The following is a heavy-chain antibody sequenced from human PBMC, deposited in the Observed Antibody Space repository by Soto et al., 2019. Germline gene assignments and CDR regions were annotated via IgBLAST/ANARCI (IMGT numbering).Heavy chain of an antibody. D-gene: IGHD1-26*01. CDR2: IHPNGST. CDR1: GASIISENW. V-gene: IGHV4-4*02. CDR3: AKSWDLRRFFAS. J-gene: IGHJ4*01. Sequence: QVQLQESGPGLVKPSGTLSLTCAVSGASIISENWWTWVRQSPGKGLAWIGEIHPNGSTTYNPSLDSRVTMSVVKSKNHFSLILSSVPASNTALYSCAKSWDLRRFFASWGHGTLVTVSS.